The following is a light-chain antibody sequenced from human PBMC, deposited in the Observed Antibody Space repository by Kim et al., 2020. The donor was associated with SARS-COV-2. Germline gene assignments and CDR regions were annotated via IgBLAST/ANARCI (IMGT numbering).Light chain of an antibody. CDR3: QQYGGSPPIT. CDR1: QPLGPIK. CDR2: GAS. J-gene: IGKJ5*01. V-gene: IGKV3-20*01. Sequence: PGERATLPLRASQPLGPIKLAWYQQKPGQPPRPLIYGASTRATGVPDRFSGRGSETDFTLTISRLETVDFAVFYCQQYGGSPPITFGQGTRLEIK.